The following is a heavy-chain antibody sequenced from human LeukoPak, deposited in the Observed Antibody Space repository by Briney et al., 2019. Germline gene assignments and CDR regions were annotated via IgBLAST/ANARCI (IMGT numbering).Heavy chain of an antibody. D-gene: IGHD5-24*01. Sequence: ASVKVSCKASGFTFTSYAMQWVRQAPGQRLEWMGWSNAGNGNTKYSQEFQGRVTITRDTSASTAYMELSSLRSEDMAVYYCAREGADGPGGYFDYWGQGTLVTVSS. V-gene: IGHV1-3*02. CDR3: AREGADGPGGYFDY. CDR2: SNAGNGNT. CDR1: GFTFTSYA. J-gene: IGHJ4*02.